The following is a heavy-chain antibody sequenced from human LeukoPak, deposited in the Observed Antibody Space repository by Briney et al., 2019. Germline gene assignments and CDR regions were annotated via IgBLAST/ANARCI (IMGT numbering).Heavy chain of an antibody. D-gene: IGHD2-8*02. CDR1: GFTFDDYA. J-gene: IGHJ5*02. Sequence: GGSLRLSCAASGFTFDDYATYWVRQAPGKGLEWVSGISWNSGSIGYADSVKGRFTISRDNAKNSLYLQMNSLRAEDTALYYCAKGASRDGGVSGAWGQGTLVTVSS. V-gene: IGHV3-9*01. CDR2: ISWNSGSI. CDR3: AKGASRDGGVSGA.